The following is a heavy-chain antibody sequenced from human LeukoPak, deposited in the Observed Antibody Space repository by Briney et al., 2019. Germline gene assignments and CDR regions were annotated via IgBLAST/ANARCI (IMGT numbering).Heavy chain of an antibody. CDR3: AKVPHYGDYVI. D-gene: IGHD4-17*01. J-gene: IGHJ3*02. Sequence: GGSLRLSCAASGFTFSSYVMSWVRQAPGKGLEWVSAISGSGGSTYYADSVKGRFTISRGNSKNTLYLQMNSLRAEDTAVYYCAKVPHYGDYVIWGQGTMVTVPS. V-gene: IGHV3-23*01. CDR2: ISGSGGST. CDR1: GFTFSSYV.